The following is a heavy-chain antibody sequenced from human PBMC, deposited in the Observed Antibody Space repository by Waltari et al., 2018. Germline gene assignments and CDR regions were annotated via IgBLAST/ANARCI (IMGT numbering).Heavy chain of an antibody. CDR1: GFTVSSNY. CDR2: IDSGGST. V-gene: IGHV3-53*01. J-gene: IGHJ4*02. Sequence: EVQLVESGGGLIQPGGSLRVSCAASGFTVSSNYMSWVRQAPGKGLEWGSGIDSGGSTHVADSVKGRVTISRDNSKNTLYLQMNSRRAEDTAVYYCARGGRDDYSLVYWGQGTLVTVSS. CDR3: ARGGRDDYSLVY. D-gene: IGHD4-4*01.